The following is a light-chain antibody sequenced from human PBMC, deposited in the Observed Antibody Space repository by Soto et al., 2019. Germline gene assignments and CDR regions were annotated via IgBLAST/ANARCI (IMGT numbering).Light chain of an antibody. Sequence: DLQMTQSTSTLSGSVGDRVTITCLSSQTFWRWLAWYQQKPGKAPKFLIYKASTLKSGVPSRFSGSGSGTEFTLTISILQPDDFATYYSQHYNRYSEAFGQGTKVDI. V-gene: IGKV1-5*03. CDR2: KAS. J-gene: IGKJ1*01. CDR3: QHYNRYSEA. CDR1: QTFWRW.